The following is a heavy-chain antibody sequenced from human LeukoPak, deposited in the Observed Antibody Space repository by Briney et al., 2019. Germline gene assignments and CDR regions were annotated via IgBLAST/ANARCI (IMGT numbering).Heavy chain of an antibody. J-gene: IGHJ6*03. CDR1: GFTFSSYA. CDR2: ISGSGGST. D-gene: IGHD5-12*01. Sequence: PGGSLRLSCAASGFTFSSYAMSWVRQAPGKGLEWVSAISGSGGSTYYADSVKGRFTISRDNSKNTLYLQMNSLRAEDTAVYYCAKWVVATLYYYYYMDVWGIGTTVTVSS. CDR3: AKWVVATLYYYYYMDV. V-gene: IGHV3-23*01.